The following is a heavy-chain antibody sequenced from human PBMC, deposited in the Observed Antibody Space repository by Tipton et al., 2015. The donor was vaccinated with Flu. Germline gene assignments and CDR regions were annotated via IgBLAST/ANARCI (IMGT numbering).Heavy chain of an antibody. CDR1: GYSISSGYY. D-gene: IGHD4-17*01. J-gene: IGHJ4*02. CDR3: ARHSSTDYGDYLNFDY. V-gene: IGHV4-38-2*01. Sequence: LRLSCAVSGYSISSGYYWGWIRQPPGKGLEWIGSIYHSGSTYYNPSLKSRVTISVDTSKNQFSLKLSSVTAADTAVYYCARHSSTDYGDYLNFDYWGPGTLATVSS. CDR2: IYHSGST.